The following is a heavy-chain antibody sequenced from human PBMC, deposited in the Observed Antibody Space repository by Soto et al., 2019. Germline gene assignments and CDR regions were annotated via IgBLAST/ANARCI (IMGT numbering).Heavy chain of an antibody. CDR1: GCTFSDYY. CDR3: ARYSGSYYQVDYYYGIDF. Sequence: XGSLRLSCSAAGCTFSDYYLTWIRQAPGKGLDWVSHVISTSSNTNYADSVKGRFTISRENTNNALYLQMNSLRVEDTAVYYCARYSGSYYQVDYYYGIDFWGQGTTVTVSS. D-gene: IGHD1-26*01. V-gene: IGHV3-11*06. CDR2: VISTSSNT. J-gene: IGHJ6*02.